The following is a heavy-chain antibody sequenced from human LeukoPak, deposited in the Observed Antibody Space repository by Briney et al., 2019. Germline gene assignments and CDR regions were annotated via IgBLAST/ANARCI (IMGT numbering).Heavy chain of an antibody. CDR1: GGSISSYY. J-gene: IGHJ4*02. V-gene: IGHV4-59*08. Sequence: SETLSLTCTVSGGSISSYYWSWIRQPPGKGLEWIGYIYYSGSTNYNPSLKSRVTISVDTSKNHLSLKLTSVTAADTAMYHCVYDSSGYYYNFDYWGQGILVTVSS. CDR3: VYDSSGYYYNFDY. D-gene: IGHD3-22*01. CDR2: IYYSGST.